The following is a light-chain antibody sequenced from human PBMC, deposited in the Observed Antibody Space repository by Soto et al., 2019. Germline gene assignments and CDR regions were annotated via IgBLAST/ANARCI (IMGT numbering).Light chain of an antibody. Sequence: DVVMTQSPLSLPVTLGQPASISCRSSQSLVYSDGNTYLNWFQQRPGQSPRRLIYKVSNRDSGVPDRFSGIGSGTDFTLKISRVVAEDVGVYYCMQGTHWPPITFGQGTRLEIK. J-gene: IGKJ5*01. CDR2: KVS. CDR3: MQGTHWPPIT. V-gene: IGKV2-30*01. CDR1: QSLVYSDGNTY.